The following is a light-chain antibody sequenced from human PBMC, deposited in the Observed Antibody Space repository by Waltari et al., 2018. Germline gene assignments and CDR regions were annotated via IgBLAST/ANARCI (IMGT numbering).Light chain of an antibody. CDR3: SSYTSSSTLV. J-gene: IGLJ2*01. CDR2: EVR. V-gene: IGLV2-18*02. CDR1: SRDVRSYKR. Sequence: QSALTQPPSVSGSPGQSVAISCTGTSRDVRSYKRFSWYQQPPGTAPKLMIYEVRIRPSGVPDRFSGSKSGNTASLTISGLQAEDEADYYCSSYTSSSTLVFGGGTKLTVL.